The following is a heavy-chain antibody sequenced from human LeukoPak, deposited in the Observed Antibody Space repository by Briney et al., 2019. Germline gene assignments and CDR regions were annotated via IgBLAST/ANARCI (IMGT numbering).Heavy chain of an antibody. CDR2: INPNSGNT. CDR3: AREGTAAAPSYYYYYYMDV. Sequence: AAVKVSCKHSGYSFTSYDIYLVRQATRQGLERIGWINPNSGNTGYAQKFQGRVTMNRNTSLITAYMELSSLRSEDTAVYYCAREGTAAAPSYYYYYYMDVWGKRPTVTVSS. CDR1: GYSFTSYD. D-gene: IGHD6-13*01. V-gene: IGHV1-8*01. J-gene: IGHJ6*03.